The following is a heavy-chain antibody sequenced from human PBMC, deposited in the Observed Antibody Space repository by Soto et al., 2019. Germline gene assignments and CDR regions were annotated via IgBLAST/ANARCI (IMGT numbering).Heavy chain of an antibody. D-gene: IGHD2-15*01. Sequence: QVQLVQSGGEVKKPGASVKLSCTASGYTFTSYGISWVRQAPGQGLEWMGWISAYNGKTNYAQNVQGRVTMTTDTSTRTAYRDRRSLRSDDTAVYYVARGGGVDYDHGMDVWGQGTTVTVSS. J-gene: IGHJ6*02. V-gene: IGHV1-18*01. CDR1: GYTFTSYG. CDR3: ARGGGVDYDHGMDV. CDR2: ISAYNGKT.